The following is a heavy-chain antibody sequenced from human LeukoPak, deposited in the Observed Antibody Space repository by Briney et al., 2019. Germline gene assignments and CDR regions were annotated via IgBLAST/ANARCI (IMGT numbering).Heavy chain of an antibody. D-gene: IGHD3-22*01. CDR1: GFTFSSYA. Sequence: PGGSQRLSCAASGFTFSSYAMSWVRQAPGKGLEWVSGISGSDGTTYYADSVKGRFTISRDNSRNTLYLQMNSLRAEDTAVYYCAKVDSSGYYSKNFHYWGQGSLVTVSS. V-gene: IGHV3-23*01. J-gene: IGHJ4*02. CDR3: AKVDSSGYYSKNFHY. CDR2: ISGSDGTT.